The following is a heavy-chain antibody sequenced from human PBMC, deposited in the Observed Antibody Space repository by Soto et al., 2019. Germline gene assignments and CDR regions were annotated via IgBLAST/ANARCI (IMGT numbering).Heavy chain of an antibody. CDR1: GFDFSTHW. J-gene: IGHJ6*02. CDR2: IDDDGSST. CDR3: ARRLELPLRASLYYYGMDV. D-gene: IGHD1-7*01. Sequence: PGGSLRLSCAASGFDFSTHWMHWVRHAPGKGLEWVSRIDDDGSSTRYADSVKGRFTISRDNAKNIVYLEMTSLRTEDTAVYFCARRLELPLRASLYYYGMDVWGQGTTVTVS. V-gene: IGHV3-74*01.